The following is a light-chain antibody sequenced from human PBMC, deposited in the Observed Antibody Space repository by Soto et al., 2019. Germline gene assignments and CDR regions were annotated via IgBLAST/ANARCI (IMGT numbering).Light chain of an antibody. CDR1: SGHSSYA. J-gene: IGLJ3*02. V-gene: IGLV4-69*01. CDR2: LNSDGSH. Sequence: QPVLTQSPSASASLGASVKLTCTLSSGHSSYAIAWHQQQPEKGPRYLMKLNSDGSHSKGDGIPDRFSGSSSGAERYLTISNLQSEDEADYYCQTWGTGIWVFGGGTKLTVL. CDR3: QTWGTGIWV.